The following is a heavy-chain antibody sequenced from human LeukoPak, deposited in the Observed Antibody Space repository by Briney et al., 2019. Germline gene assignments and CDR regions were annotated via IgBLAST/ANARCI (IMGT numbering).Heavy chain of an antibody. CDR3: ARDMKAAGLNPNAFDI. CDR2: INSDGSST. V-gene: IGHV3-74*01. Sequence: GGSLRLSCAASGFTFSSYWMHWVRQAPGKGLVWVSRINSDGSSTSYADSVKGRFTISRDNAKSTLYLQMNSLRAEDTAVYYCARDMKAAGLNPNAFDIWGQGTMVTVSS. J-gene: IGHJ3*02. D-gene: IGHD6-13*01. CDR1: GFTFSSYW.